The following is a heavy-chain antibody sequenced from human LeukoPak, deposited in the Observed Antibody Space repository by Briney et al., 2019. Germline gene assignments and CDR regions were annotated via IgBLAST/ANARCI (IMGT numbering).Heavy chain of an antibody. Sequence: GGSLRLSCAASGFTFSSYSMNWVRQAPGKGLEWVSSISSSSSYIYYADSVKGRFTISRDNAKNSLYLQMNSLRAEDTAVYYCARGSDCSSTSCYVYYYYMDVWGKGTTVTVSS. D-gene: IGHD2-2*01. CDR3: ARGSDCSSTSCYVYYYYMDV. V-gene: IGHV3-21*01. J-gene: IGHJ6*03. CDR1: GFTFSSYS. CDR2: ISSSSSYI.